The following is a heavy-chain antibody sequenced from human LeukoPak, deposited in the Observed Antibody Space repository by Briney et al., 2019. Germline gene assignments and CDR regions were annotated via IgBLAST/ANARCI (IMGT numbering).Heavy chain of an antibody. CDR1: GYTFKDYD. J-gene: IGHJ6*02. CDR3: AREPTAVAGTDYYYYGMDV. V-gene: IGHV1-18*01. D-gene: IGHD6-19*01. Sequence: ASVKVSCKASGYTFKDYDITWVRQAPGQGLEWMGWISAYNGNTNYAQKLQGRVTMTTDTSTSTAYMELRSLRSDDTAVYYCAREPTAVAGTDYYYYGMDVWGQGTTVTVSS. CDR2: ISAYNGNT.